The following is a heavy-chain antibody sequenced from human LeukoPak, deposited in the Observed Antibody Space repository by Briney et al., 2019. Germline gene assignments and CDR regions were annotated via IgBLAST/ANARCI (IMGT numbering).Heavy chain of an antibody. V-gene: IGHV1-69*13. CDR3: ARLTYYYDSSGYLSDFYGMDV. Sequence: ASVKVSCKASGGTFSSYAISWVRQAPGQGLEWMGGIIPIFGTANYAQKFQGRVTITADESTSIAYMELSSLRSEDTAVYYCARLTYYYDSSGYLSDFYGMDVWGQGTTVTVSS. CDR2: IIPIFGTA. D-gene: IGHD3-22*01. CDR1: GGTFSSYA. J-gene: IGHJ6*02.